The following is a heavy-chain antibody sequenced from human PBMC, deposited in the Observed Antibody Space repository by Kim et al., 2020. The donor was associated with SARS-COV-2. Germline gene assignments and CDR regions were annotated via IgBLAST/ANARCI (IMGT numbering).Heavy chain of an antibody. J-gene: IGHJ4*02. Sequence: ASVKVSCKASGNTFTSYYMHWVRQAPGQGLEWMGIINPSGGSTSYAQKFQGRVTMTSDTSTSTVYMQLSSLRSEDTAVYYCARGGVVPAAREGFDYWSQGTLVTVSS. CDR2: INPSGGST. CDR1: GNTFTSYY. V-gene: IGHV1-46*01. D-gene: IGHD2-2*01. CDR3: ARGGVVPAAREGFDY.